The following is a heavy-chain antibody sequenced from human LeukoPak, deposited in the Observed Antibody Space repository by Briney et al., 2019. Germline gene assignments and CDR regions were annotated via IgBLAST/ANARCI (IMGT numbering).Heavy chain of an antibody. CDR1: GFTFSSYS. CDR2: ISSSSSYI. D-gene: IGHD4-11*01. V-gene: IGHV3-21*01. CDR3: ASTTVTMNWFDP. Sequence: GGSLRLPCAASGFTFSSYSMNWVRQAPGKGLEWVSSISSSSSYIYYADSVKGRFTISRDNAKNSLYLQMNSLRAEDTAVYYCASTTVTMNWFDPWGQGTLVTVSS. J-gene: IGHJ5*02.